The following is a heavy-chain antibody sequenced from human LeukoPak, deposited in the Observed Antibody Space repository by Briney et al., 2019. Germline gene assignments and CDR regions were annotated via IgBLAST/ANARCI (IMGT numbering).Heavy chain of an antibody. CDR2: ISYDGSNK. J-gene: IGHJ4*02. CDR1: GFTFSSYA. CDR3: ARRHSSGWLDY. V-gene: IGHV3-30-3*01. D-gene: IGHD6-19*01. Sequence: PGRSLRLSCAASGFTFSSYAMHWVRQAPGKGLEWVAVISYDGSNKYYADSVKGRFTISRDNSKNTLYLQMNSLRAEDTAVYYCARRHSSGWLDYWDQGTLVTVSS.